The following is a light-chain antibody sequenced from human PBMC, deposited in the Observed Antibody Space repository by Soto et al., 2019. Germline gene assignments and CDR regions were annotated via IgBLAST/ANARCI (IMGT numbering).Light chain of an antibody. CDR1: QDINNI. J-gene: IGKJ3*01. CDR2: AAS. Sequence: DIQLTQSPSFLSASVGDRVTSTCRASQDINNILAWYQQKPGKAPKLLIYAASTLQSGVPSRFSGSGSGTEFTLTISSLQPEDFATYYCQQLNSYPITFGPGTKVDIK. V-gene: IGKV1-9*01. CDR3: QQLNSYPIT.